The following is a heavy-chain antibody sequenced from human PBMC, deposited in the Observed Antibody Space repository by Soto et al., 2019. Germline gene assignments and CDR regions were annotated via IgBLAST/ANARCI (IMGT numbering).Heavy chain of an antibody. CDR3: ARDRGTNLDF. V-gene: IGHV5-10-1*01. J-gene: IGHJ4*02. D-gene: IGHD2-8*01. CDR2: IDPRDSYI. CDR1: GYNLTTYW. Sequence: EMQLVQSGAEVKKPGESLRLSCQGSGYNLTTYWITWVRQVPGKGLEWMGRIDPRDSYINYSPSFQGHVTISSDQSINTAYLQWSSLKASDTAMYYCARDRGTNLDFWGQGTLVTVSS.